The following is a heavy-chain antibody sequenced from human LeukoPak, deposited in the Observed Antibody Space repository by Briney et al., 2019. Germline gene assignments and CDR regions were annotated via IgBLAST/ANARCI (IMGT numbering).Heavy chain of an antibody. J-gene: IGHJ3*02. Sequence: ASVKVSCKASGYTFTSYGISWVRQAPGQGLEWMGWINPNSGGTNYAQKFQGRVTMTRDTSISTAYMELSRLRSDDTAVYYCARDRLRYFDWLFADDAFDIWGQGTMVTVSS. CDR3: ARDRLRYFDWLFADDAFDI. CDR2: INPNSGGT. D-gene: IGHD3-9*01. CDR1: GYTFTSYG. V-gene: IGHV1-2*02.